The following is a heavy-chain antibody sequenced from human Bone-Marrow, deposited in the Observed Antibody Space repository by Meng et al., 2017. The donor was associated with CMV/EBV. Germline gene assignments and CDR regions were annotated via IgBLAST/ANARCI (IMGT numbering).Heavy chain of an antibody. CDR1: GASISSSIW. CDR3: ARGYYDFWSGYYNMYYFDY. Sequence: SETLSLTCTVSGASISSSIWWSWVRQPPGRGLEWIGEIYHTGSTYYNPSLKSRVTISVDTSKNQFSLKLSSVTAADTAVYYCARGYYDFWSGYYNMYYFDYWGQGTLVTVSS. V-gene: IGHV4-4*02. J-gene: IGHJ4*02. CDR2: IYHTGST. D-gene: IGHD3-3*01.